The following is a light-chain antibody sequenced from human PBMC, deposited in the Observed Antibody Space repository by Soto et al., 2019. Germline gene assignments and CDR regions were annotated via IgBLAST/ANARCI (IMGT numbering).Light chain of an antibody. Sequence: QSLLXQPAAMSWSPGQSITLSCTGTNSDVGGYNYVSWYQHHPGKAPKLMIYDVSNRPSGVSNRFSGSKSGNTASLTISGLQPEDEADYYCSSYTTSNTRQIVFGTGTKVTVL. CDR2: DVS. CDR1: NSDVGGYNY. CDR3: SSYTTSNTRQIV. J-gene: IGLJ1*01. V-gene: IGLV2-14*03.